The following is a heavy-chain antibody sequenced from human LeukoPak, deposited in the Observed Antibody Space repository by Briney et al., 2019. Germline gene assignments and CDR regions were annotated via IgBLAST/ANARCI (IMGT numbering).Heavy chain of an antibody. CDR3: ARQSVWFLEWLSSYNWFDP. CDR2: IYYSGST. D-gene: IGHD3-3*01. Sequence: SETLSLTCTVSGGSISSSSYYWGWIRQPPGKGLEWIGSIYYSGSTYYNPSLKSRVTISVDTSKNQFSLKLSSVTAADTAVYYCARQSVWFLEWLSSYNWFDPWGQGTLVTVSP. CDR1: GGSISSSSYY. J-gene: IGHJ5*02. V-gene: IGHV4-39*01.